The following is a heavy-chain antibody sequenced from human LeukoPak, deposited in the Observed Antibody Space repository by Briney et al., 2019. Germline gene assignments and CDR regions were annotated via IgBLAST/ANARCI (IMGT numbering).Heavy chain of an antibody. Sequence: SETLSLTCAVSHGSFSDYYWNWIRQPPGKGLEWIGEINHSGSTNYNPSLKSRVTISVDTPKNRFSLKLSSVTAADTAVYFCARGTYYYGSGSYYYPYWGQGTLVTVSS. CDR1: HGSFSDYY. V-gene: IGHV4-34*01. CDR2: INHSGST. CDR3: ARGTYYYGSGSYYYPY. D-gene: IGHD3-10*01. J-gene: IGHJ4*02.